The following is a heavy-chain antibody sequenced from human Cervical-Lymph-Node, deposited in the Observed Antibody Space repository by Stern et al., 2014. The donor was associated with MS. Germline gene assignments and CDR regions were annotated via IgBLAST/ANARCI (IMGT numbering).Heavy chain of an antibody. J-gene: IGHJ5*02. Sequence: QVQLQQWGAGLLKPSETLSLTCAVYGGSFSGYYWSWVRQPPGQGLEWIGEIYYSGSTNYSPALKSRVTMSWDASKNPFSLHLSSVSAADTAVYYCARGGHTSSSPRFDPWCQGTLVTVSS. CDR1: GGSFSGYY. D-gene: IGHD6-6*01. CDR3: ARGGHTSSSPRFDP. V-gene: IGHV4-34*01. CDR2: IYYSGST.